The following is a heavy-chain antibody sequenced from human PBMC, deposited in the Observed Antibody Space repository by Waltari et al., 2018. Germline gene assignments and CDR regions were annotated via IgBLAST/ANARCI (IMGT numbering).Heavy chain of an antibody. CDR3: ARDRVAGYSYAAIAAAGDY. CDR2: INPNSGGT. J-gene: IGHJ4*02. Sequence: QVQLVQSGAEVKKPGASVKVSCKASGYTIPGYYLPLGRTHPGPGLEWMGWINPNSGGTNYAQKFQGRVTMTRDTSISTAYMELSRLRSDDTAVYYCARDRVAGYSYAAIAAAGDYWGQGTLVTVSS. CDR1: GYTIPGYY. D-gene: IGHD6-13*01. V-gene: IGHV1-2*02.